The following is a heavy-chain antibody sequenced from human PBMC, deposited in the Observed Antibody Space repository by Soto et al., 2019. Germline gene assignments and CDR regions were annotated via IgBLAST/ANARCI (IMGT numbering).Heavy chain of an antibody. J-gene: IGHJ6*02. CDR1: GYSVSSNSAA. D-gene: IGHD6-19*01. CDR3: ERGSVLGIPLAGLHWGYFGLDV. Sequence: SQTLSLTCAISGYSVSSNSAAWNWIRQSPSRGLEWLGRTYYRSKWFNDYAVSVESRITINADTSKNQFSLQLNSVTPEDTAVYFCERGSVLGIPLAGLHWGYFGLDVWGQGDTVTVSS. CDR2: TYYRSKWFN. V-gene: IGHV6-1*01.